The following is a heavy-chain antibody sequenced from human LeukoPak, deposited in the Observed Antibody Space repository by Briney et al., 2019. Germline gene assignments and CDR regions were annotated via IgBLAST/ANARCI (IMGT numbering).Heavy chain of an antibody. D-gene: IGHD3-3*01. CDR3: ARGVRRKWALRFWSGWFDP. J-gene: IGHJ5*02. Sequence: SETLSLTCAVYSGSFSGYYWSWIRQPPGKGLEWIGEINHSGSTNYNPSLKSRVTISVDTSKNQFSLKLSSVTAADTAVYYCARGVRRKWALRFWSGWFDPWGQGTLVTVSS. CDR1: SGSFSGYY. V-gene: IGHV4-34*01. CDR2: INHSGST.